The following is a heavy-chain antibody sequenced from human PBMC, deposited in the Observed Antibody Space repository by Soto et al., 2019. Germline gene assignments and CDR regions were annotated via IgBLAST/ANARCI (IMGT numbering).Heavy chain of an antibody. CDR2: IYYSGRT. V-gene: IGHV4-31*03. D-gene: IGHD3-16*01. CDR3: AMFSRERKPMIISSAHFDD. J-gene: IGHJ4*02. Sequence: PSETLSLTCTVSGGSICSGGYFWSCFSQPPGKGLEWNGNIYYSGRTYYNPSLKSRVAISVDSSKYELSLKVDSGTAADTAMYYSAMFSRERKPMIISSAHFDDWGQGTLVTVSS. CDR1: GGSICSGGYF.